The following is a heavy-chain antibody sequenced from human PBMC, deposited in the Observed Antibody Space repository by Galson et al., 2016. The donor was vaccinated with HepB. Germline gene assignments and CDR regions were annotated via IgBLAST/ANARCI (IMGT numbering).Heavy chain of an antibody. V-gene: IGHV1-69*13. CDR3: ATTPWSTTSAPHDAFDM. J-gene: IGHJ3*02. CDR1: GGTFNSYT. D-gene: IGHD4-11*01. Sequence: SVTVSCKASGGTFNSYTITWVRQASRQGLEWMGRSFPLFGTVNYSQKFQGRVSITAEESSNTAYLELSSLRSEDTAIYYCATTPWSTTSAPHDAFDMWGLGTVVTISS. CDR2: SFPLFGTV.